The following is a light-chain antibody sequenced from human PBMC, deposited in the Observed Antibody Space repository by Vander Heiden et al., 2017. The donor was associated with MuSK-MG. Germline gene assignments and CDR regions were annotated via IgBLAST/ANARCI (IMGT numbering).Light chain of an antibody. J-gene: IGKJ1*01. CDR1: QSISSY. V-gene: IGKV1-8*01. Sequence: AIRMTQSQSSFSASTGDRATITCRASQSISSYLAWYQQKPGNAPKLLIYAASTLQSGVPSRFSGSGSGTDCTLTISCLQSEDFATYYCQQYYSYPRTFGQGTKVEIK. CDR3: QQYYSYPRT. CDR2: AAS.